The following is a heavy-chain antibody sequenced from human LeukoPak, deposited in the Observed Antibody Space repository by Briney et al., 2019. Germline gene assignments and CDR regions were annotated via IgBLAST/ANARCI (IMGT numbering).Heavy chain of an antibody. CDR3: AKDVPAAYFDY. Sequence: PGGSLRLSCAVSGFTVTNDYMNWVGQAPGKGLEWVAFVRYDESTKFYADSVKGRFTISRDNSKTTLYLQMNSLRAEDTAVYYCAKDVPAAYFDYWGQGTLVTVSS. D-gene: IGHD2-2*01. V-gene: IGHV3-30*02. CDR1: GFTVTNDY. J-gene: IGHJ4*02. CDR2: VRYDESTK.